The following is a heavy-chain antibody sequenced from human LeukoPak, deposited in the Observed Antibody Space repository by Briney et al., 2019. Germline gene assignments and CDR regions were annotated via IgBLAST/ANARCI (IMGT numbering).Heavy chain of an antibody. D-gene: IGHD3-10*01. V-gene: IGHV3-21*01. J-gene: IGHJ4*02. CDR2: ISSSSSYI. CDR1: GFTFSSYS. CDR3: ARDRGITKPPEFDY. Sequence: GGSLRLSCAASGFTFSSYSMNWVRQAPGKGLEWVSSISSSSSYIYYADSVKGRFTISRDNAKNSLYLQMNGLRAEDTAVYYCARDRGITKPPEFDYWGQGTLVTVSS.